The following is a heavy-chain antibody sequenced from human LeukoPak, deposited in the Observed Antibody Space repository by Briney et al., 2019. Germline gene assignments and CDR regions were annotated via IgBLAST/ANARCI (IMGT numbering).Heavy chain of an antibody. Sequence: ASVNVSCKASGHSFNDYAVQWVRQAPGQGLEWMGWISAGSGKTKYSHKFQGRITITMDTFATTAYMALSSLRSSDTAVYYCARQYDSRGYSPDYWGQGTLITVSS. J-gene: IGHJ4*02. CDR2: ISAGSGKT. CDR1: GHSFNDYA. CDR3: ARQYDSRGYSPDY. V-gene: IGHV1-3*01. D-gene: IGHD3-22*01.